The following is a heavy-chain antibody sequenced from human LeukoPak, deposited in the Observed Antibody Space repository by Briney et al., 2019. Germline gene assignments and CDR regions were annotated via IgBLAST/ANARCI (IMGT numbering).Heavy chain of an antibody. D-gene: IGHD2-2*01. V-gene: IGHV3-43D*03. J-gene: IGHJ4*02. CDR3: AKGGYCSSTSCYYDY. CDR2: ISWDGGST. CDR1: GFTFDDYA. Sequence: PGGSLRLSCAASGFTFDDYAMHWVRQAPGKGLEWVSLISWDGGSTYYADSVKGRFTISRGNSKNSLHLQMNSLRAEDTALYYCAKGGYCSSTSCYYDYWGPGTLVTVSS.